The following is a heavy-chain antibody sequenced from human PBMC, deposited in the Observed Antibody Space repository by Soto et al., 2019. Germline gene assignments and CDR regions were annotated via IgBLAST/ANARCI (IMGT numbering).Heavy chain of an antibody. CDR3: ARYLYTNANGNLFVDV. CDR2: IYPRDSDT. J-gene: IGHJ6*02. D-gene: IGHD2-8*01. V-gene: IGHV5-51*01. CDR1: VYSFTNYC. Sequence: GESLKISCKGSVYSFTNYCIGWLRQMPVEGLEWMGMIYPRDSDTRYSPSFQGQVSISADNSVATAYLHLSSLKPSESAIYYCARYLYTNANGNLFVDVWGPGTTVTVSS.